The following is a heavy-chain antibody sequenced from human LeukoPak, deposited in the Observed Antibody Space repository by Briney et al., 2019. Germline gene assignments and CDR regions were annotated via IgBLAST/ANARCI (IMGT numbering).Heavy chain of an antibody. CDR1: GGSISSSSYY. CDR3: ARGKQLVFVGISYNWFDP. Sequence: KPSETLSLTCTVSGGSISSSSYYWGWIRQPPGKGLEWIGSIYYSGSTYYNPSLKSRVTISVDTSKNQFSLKLSSVTAADTAVYYCARGKQLVFVGISYNWFDPWGQGTLVTVSS. J-gene: IGHJ5*02. D-gene: IGHD6-6*01. V-gene: IGHV4-39*07. CDR2: IYYSGST.